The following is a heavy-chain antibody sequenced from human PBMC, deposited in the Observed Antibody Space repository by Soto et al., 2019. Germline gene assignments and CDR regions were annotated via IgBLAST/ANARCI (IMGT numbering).Heavy chain of an antibody. CDR1: GYTFTSYY. D-gene: IGHD6-13*01. CDR3: ARDRGSSSWYNWFDP. J-gene: IGHJ5*02. Sequence: QVQLVQSGAEVKKPGASVKVSCKASGYTFTSYYMHWVRQAPGRGLEWMGIINPSGGSTSYSQKFEGRVTMTRDTSMSTVYMELSSLRSEDTAVYYCARDRGSSSWYNWFDPWGQGTLVTVSS. V-gene: IGHV1-46*01. CDR2: INPSGGST.